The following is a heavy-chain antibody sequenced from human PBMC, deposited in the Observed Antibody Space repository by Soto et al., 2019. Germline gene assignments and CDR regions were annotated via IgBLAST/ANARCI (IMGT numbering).Heavy chain of an antibody. CDR2: INHGGST. V-gene: IGHV4-34*01. J-gene: IGHJ6*02. CDR3: ARERRYLYYDRSGYRALLRSPYYYGMDV. Sequence: SETLSLTCSVYGGSFSGDYWSWIRQPPGKGLEWIGEINHGGSTNYNPSLKSRVTISVDTSKNQFSLKLSSVTAADTAVYYCARERRYLYYDRSGYRALLRSPYYYGMDVWGQGTTVTVSS. CDR1: GGSFSGDY. D-gene: IGHD3-22*01.